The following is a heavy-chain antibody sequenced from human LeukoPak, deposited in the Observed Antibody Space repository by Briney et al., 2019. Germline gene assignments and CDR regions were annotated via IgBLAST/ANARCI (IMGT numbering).Heavy chain of an antibody. J-gene: IGHJ6*02. CDR3: ARRVVRGEVSGLYYYYYGMDV. Sequence: PSETRSLTCAVYGGSFSGYYWGWIRPPERRVLGWNGEINHSGSTNYNPSLKSRVTISVDTSKNQFSLKLSPVTAADTAVYYCARRVVRGEVSGLYYYYYGMDVWGQGTTVTVSS. D-gene: IGHD3-10*01. CDR2: INHSGST. CDR1: GGSFSGYY. V-gene: IGHV4-34*01.